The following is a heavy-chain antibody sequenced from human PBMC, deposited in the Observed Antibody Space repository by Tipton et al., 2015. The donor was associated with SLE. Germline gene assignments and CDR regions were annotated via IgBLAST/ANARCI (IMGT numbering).Heavy chain of an antibody. V-gene: IGHV4-39*07. CDR2: LYFSGSP. J-gene: IGHJ5*02. CDR3: ARGGGGSAFTFGP. D-gene: IGHD3-10*01. Sequence: TLSLTCTVSGGSIRVTRYYWGWVRQPPGKGLEGIASLYFSGSPYYNPSLKSRLTISDDPSKNQFSLKLSSVTAADTAVYYCARGGGGSAFTFGPWGQGTLVTVSS. CDR1: GGSIRVTRYY.